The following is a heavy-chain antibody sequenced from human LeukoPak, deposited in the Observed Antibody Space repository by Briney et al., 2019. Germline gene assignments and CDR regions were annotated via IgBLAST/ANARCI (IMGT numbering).Heavy chain of an antibody. D-gene: IGHD1-26*01. CDR3: ARDPLSWELLPFDY. V-gene: IGHV1-69*05. CDR2: IIPIFGTA. Sequence: SVKVSCKASGGTFSSYAISWVRQAPGQGLEWMGGIIPIFGTANYAQKLQGRVTMTTDTSTSTAYMELRSLRSDDTAVYYCARDPLSWELLPFDYWGQGTLVTVSS. J-gene: IGHJ4*02. CDR1: GGTFSSYA.